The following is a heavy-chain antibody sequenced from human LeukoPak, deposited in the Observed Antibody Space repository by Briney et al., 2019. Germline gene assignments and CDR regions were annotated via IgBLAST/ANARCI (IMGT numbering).Heavy chain of an antibody. J-gene: IGHJ6*03. CDR3: AKSGSYYNYYYYMDV. Sequence: SETLSLTCAVYGGSFSGYYWSWIRQPPGKGLEWIGRIYTSGSTNYNPSLKSRVTISVDTSKNQFSLKLSSVTAADTAVYYCAKSGSYYNYYYYMDVWGKGTTVTISS. CDR2: IYTSGST. CDR1: GGSFSGYY. V-gene: IGHV4-4*08. D-gene: IGHD1-26*01.